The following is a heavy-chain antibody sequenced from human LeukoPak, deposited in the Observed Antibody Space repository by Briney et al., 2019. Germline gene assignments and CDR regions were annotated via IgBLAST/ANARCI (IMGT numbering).Heavy chain of an antibody. CDR1: GFTFSSYW. J-gene: IGHJ1*01. V-gene: IGHV3-74*01. Sequence: GGSLRLSCAASGFTFSSYWMHWVRQAPGKGLVWVSRMNSDGGTQNYADSVKGRFTISRDNDKNTLYLKMSSLSAEDTAVYYCVRVGKCGGDCYWTDGYFQHWGQGPLVTVSS. D-gene: IGHD2-21*02. CDR2: MNSDGGTQ. CDR3: VRVGKCGGDCYWTDGYFQH.